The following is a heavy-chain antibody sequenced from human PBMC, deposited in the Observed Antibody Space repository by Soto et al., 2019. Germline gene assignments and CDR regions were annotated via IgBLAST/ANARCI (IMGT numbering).Heavy chain of an antibody. D-gene: IGHD2-2*01. J-gene: IGHJ6*02. CDR1: GGSISSYY. CDR3: ARVIGYGSSTSCKYYYGMDV. Sequence: PSETLSLTCTVSGGSISSYYWSWIRQPPGKGLEWIGYIYYSGSTNYNPSLKSRVTISVDTSKNQFSLKLSSVTAADTAVYYCARVIGYGSSTSCKYYYGMDVWGQGTSDTFSS. CDR2: IYYSGST. V-gene: IGHV4-59*12.